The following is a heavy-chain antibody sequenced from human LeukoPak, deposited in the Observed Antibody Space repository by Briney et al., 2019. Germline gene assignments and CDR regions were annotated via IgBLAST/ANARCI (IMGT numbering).Heavy chain of an antibody. CDR1: GFTFSSYA. Sequence: GGSLRLSCAASGFTFSSYAMHWVRQAPGKGLEWVAVISYDGSNKYYADSAKGRFTISRDNSKNTLYLQMNSLRAEDTAVYYCARDLERYCSSTSCSSSGAFDIWGQGTMVTVSS. CDR2: ISYDGSNK. D-gene: IGHD2-2*01. CDR3: ARDLERYCSSTSCSSSGAFDI. V-gene: IGHV3-30-3*01. J-gene: IGHJ3*02.